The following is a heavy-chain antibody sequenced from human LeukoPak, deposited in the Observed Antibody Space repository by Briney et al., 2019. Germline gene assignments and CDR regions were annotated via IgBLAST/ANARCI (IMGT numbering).Heavy chain of an antibody. D-gene: IGHD3-9*01. CDR1: GYTFTSYY. V-gene: IGHV1-2*02. J-gene: IGHJ3*01. CDR3: ARAADVTTAPIDY. Sequence: EASVKVSCKASGYTFTSYYMHWVRQAPGQGLEWMGWINPNSGGTNYAQKFQGRVTMTRDTSISTAYMELSRLRSDDTAVYYCARAADVTTAPIDYWGQGTMVTVSS. CDR2: INPNSGGT.